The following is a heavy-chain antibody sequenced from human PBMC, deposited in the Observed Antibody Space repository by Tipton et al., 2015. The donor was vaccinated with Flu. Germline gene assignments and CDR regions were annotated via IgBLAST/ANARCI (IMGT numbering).Heavy chain of an antibody. Sequence: LSLTCAASGFTFGDYWMDWVRQAPGKGLEWVANINQDGSESYYVDSVKGRFTISRDNAKKSLYLQMNSLRAEDTAVYYCTRALDYWGQGTQVTVSS. CDR2: INQDGSES. CDR3: TRALDY. V-gene: IGHV3-7*01. CDR1: GFTFGDYW. J-gene: IGHJ4*02.